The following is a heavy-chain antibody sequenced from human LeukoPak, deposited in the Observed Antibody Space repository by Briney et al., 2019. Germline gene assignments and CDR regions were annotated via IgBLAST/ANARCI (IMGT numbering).Heavy chain of an antibody. J-gene: IGHJ6*02. CDR3: AKDQGDLTMVRGVITYYYYYGMDV. CDR1: GFTFSSYG. V-gene: IGHV3-30*18. Sequence: PGGSLRLSCAASGFTFSSYGMHWVRQAPGKGLEWVAVISYDGSSKYYADSVKGRFTISRDNSKDTLYLQMNSLRDDDTAVYYCAKDQGDLTMVRGVITYYYYYGMDVWGQGTTVTVSS. CDR2: ISYDGSSK. D-gene: IGHD3-10*01.